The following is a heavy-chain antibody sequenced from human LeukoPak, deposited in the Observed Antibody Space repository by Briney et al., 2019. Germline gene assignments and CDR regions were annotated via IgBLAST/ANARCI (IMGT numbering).Heavy chain of an antibody. D-gene: IGHD2-15*01. Sequence: SETLSLTCAVYGGSFSGYYWSWIRQPPGKGLEWIGEINHSGSTNYNPSLKSRVTISVDTSKNQFSLKLSSVTAADTAVYYCARGWSRYCSGGSCYRYYYYMDVWGKGTTVTVSS. V-gene: IGHV4-34*01. J-gene: IGHJ6*03. CDR3: ARGWSRYCSGGSCYRYYYYMDV. CDR2: INHSGST. CDR1: GGSFSGYY.